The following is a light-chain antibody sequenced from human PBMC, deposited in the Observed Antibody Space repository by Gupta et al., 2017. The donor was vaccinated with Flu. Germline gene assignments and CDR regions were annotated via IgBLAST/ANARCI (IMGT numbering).Light chain of an antibody. J-gene: IGKJ1*01. CDR1: QNVFSY. Sequence: PASLSLSPGERATPSCSPGQNVFSYWAWYQQQPGQDPRLLIFDAATRASGIPARFSGSGSGTDFTPPASSLQPEDFSVYYCRQRNICSCTFGQGTKVEIK. CDR3: RQRNICSCT. CDR2: DAA. V-gene: IGKV3-11*01.